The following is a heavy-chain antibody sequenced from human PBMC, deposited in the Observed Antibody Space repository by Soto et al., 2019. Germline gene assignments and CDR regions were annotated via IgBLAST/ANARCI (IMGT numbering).Heavy chain of an antibody. CDR2: ISGSGGST. J-gene: IGHJ4*02. D-gene: IGHD3-3*01. V-gene: IGHV3-23*01. CDR3: AKDKLRFLEWSTFDY. CDR1: GFTFSSYA. Sequence: EVQLLESGGGLVQPAGSLRLSCAASGFTFSSYAMSWVRQAPGKGLEWVSAISGSGGSTYYADSVKGRFTISRDNSKNTLYLQMNSLRAEDTAVYYCAKDKLRFLEWSTFDYWGQGTLVTVSS.